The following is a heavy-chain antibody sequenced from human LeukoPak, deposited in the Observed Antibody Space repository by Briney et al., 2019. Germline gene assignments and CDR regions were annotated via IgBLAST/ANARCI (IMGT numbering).Heavy chain of an antibody. D-gene: IGHD3-3*01. V-gene: IGHV4-59*12. CDR3: ASRDFAIFGVVTPFDD. CDR1: GGSISSYY. Sequence: SETLSLTCTVSGGSISSYYWSWIRQAPGKGLEWIGYIYYNGGTNYNPFLKSRVTISADTSKNQFSLRLYSVTAADTAVYYCASRDFAIFGVVTPFDDWGQGILVTVSS. CDR2: IYYNGGT. J-gene: IGHJ4*02.